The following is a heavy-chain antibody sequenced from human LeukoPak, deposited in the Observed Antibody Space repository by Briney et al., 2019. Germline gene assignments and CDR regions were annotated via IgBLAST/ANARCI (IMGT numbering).Heavy chain of an antibody. CDR3: AIQYYYGSGSYEDY. J-gene: IGHJ4*02. V-gene: IGHV3-11*04. D-gene: IGHD3-10*01. CDR2: ISSSGSTI. CDR1: GFTFSDYY. Sequence: PGGSLRLSCAASGFTFSDYYMSWIRQAPGKGLEWVSYISSSGSTIYYADSVKGRFTISRDNAKNSLYLQMNSLRAEDTAVYYCAIQYYYGSGSYEDYWGQGTLVTVSS.